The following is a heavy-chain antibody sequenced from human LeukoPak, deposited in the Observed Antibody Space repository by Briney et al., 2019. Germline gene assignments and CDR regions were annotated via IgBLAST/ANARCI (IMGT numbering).Heavy chain of an antibody. Sequence: GGSLGLSCAASGFTFSSYSMNWARQAPGKGLEWVSSITSSSSYINYPDSVKGRFTISRDNAKNSLYLQMNSLRAEDTAIYYCAILITMVRGVHFDYWGQGTLVTVSS. V-gene: IGHV3-21*01. CDR1: GFTFSSYS. CDR2: ITSSSSYI. D-gene: IGHD3-10*01. J-gene: IGHJ4*02. CDR3: AILITMVRGVHFDY.